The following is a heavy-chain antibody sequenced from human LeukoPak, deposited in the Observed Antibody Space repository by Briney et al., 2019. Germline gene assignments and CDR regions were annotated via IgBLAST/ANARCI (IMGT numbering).Heavy chain of an antibody. Sequence: PGGSLRLSCAASGFTFSDYYMSWIRQAPGKGLEWVSYISSSGSTIYYADSVKGRFTISRDNAKNSLYLQMRSLRPEDTAFYYCTKDILGGSGSCPEAFFDSWGQGTLVTVSS. CDR1: GFTFSDYY. J-gene: IGHJ4*02. CDR2: ISSSGSTI. D-gene: IGHD3-10*01. V-gene: IGHV3-11*01. CDR3: TKDILGGSGSCPEAFFDS.